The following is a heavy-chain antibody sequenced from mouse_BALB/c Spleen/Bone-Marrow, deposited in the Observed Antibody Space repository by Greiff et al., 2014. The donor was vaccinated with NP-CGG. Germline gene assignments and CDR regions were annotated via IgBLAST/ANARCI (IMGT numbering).Heavy chain of an antibody. V-gene: IGHV5-6-3*01. J-gene: IGHJ2*01. CDR3: ARPYRYYFDY. D-gene: IGHD2-14*01. CDR2: INSNGGST. Sequence: EVKLVESGGGLVQPGGSLRLSCAASGFTFSSYGMSWVRQTPDKRLELVATINSNGGSTYYPDSVEGRFTISRDNAKNTLYLQMSSLKSEDTAMYYCARPYRYYFDYWGQGTTLTVSS. CDR1: GFTFSSYG.